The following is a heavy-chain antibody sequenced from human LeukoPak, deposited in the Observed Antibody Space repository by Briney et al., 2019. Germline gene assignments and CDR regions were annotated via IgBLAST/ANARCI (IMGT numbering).Heavy chain of an antibody. J-gene: IGHJ4*02. V-gene: IGHV1-8*03. CDR1: GYTFTSYD. CDR3: ARYYYDSSGYRPPDY. Sequence: ASVKVSCKASGYTFTSYDINWVRQATGQGLEWMGWMNPNSGNTGYAQKFQGRVTITRNTSISTAYMELSSLRSDDTAVYYCARYYYDSSGYRPPDYWGQGTLVTVSS. CDR2: MNPNSGNT. D-gene: IGHD3-22*01.